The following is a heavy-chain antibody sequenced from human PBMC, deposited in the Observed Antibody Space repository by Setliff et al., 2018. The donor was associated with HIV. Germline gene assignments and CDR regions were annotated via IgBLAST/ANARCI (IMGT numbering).Heavy chain of an antibody. D-gene: IGHD3-3*01. Sequence: SETLSLTCTVSGGSISSSSNYWGWIRQPPGKGLEWIGNIYYSGSTDYNPSLKSRVTISVDMSKNQFSLRLTSVTAADTAMYYCARHDFWSGYHNWFDPWGQGTLVTVSS. V-gene: IGHV4-39*01. CDR3: ARHDFWSGYHNWFDP. CDR2: IYYSGST. CDR1: GGSISSSSNY. J-gene: IGHJ5*02.